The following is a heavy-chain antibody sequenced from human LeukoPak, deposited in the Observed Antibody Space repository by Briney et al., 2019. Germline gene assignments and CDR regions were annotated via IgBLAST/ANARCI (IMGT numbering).Heavy chain of an antibody. CDR3: ARLYSDSSHAFDI. CDR2: IYYSGST. CDR1: GGSISSYY. V-gene: IGHV4-59*08. Sequence: SETLSLTCTVSGGSISSYYWSWIRQPPGKGLEWIGYIYYSGSTNYNPSLKSRVTISVDTSKNQFSLKLSSVTAADTAVYYCARLYSDSSHAFDIWGQGTMVTVSS. J-gene: IGHJ3*02. D-gene: IGHD3-22*01.